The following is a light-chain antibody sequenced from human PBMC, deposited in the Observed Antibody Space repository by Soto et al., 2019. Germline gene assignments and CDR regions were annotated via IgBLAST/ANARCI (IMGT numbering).Light chain of an antibody. CDR1: STDVGGYNY. CDR2: DVS. CDR3: SSYTSSRTYV. J-gene: IGLJ1*01. V-gene: IGLV2-14*01. Sequence: QSALTQPASVSGSPGQSITISCTGSSTDVGGYNYVSWYQQHPGKAPKVMIYDVSNRPSGVSNRFSGSKSGNTASLTISGLQAEDEADYYCSSYTSSRTYVFGPGTKVTVL.